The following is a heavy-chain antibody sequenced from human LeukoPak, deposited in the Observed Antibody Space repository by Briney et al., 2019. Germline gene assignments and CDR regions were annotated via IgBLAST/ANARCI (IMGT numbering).Heavy chain of an antibody. Sequence: ASVKVSCKASGYTFTSYGISWVRQAPGQGLEWMGWISAYNGNTNYAQKLQGRVTMTTDTSTSTAYMELRSLRSDDTAVYYCARELSGWQSYPDAFDIWGQGTMVTVSS. CDR1: GYTFTSYG. D-gene: IGHD6-19*01. V-gene: IGHV1-18*01. CDR3: ARELSGWQSYPDAFDI. J-gene: IGHJ3*02. CDR2: ISAYNGNT.